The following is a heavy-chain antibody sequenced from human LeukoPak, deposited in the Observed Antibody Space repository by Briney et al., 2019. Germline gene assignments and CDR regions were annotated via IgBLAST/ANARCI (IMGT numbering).Heavy chain of an antibody. CDR2: ISSDGSKN. CDR1: GFTFTNYA. Sequence: GGSLRLSCAASGFTFTNYAMHWVRQTPGKGLEWVALISSDGSKNIYADPVKGRFTVSRDNSKNTLYLQMNSLRAEDTAVYYCARDRGTAMVTAYFDYWGQGTLVTVSS. V-gene: IGHV3-30*03. J-gene: IGHJ4*02. CDR3: ARDRGTAMVTAYFDY. D-gene: IGHD5-18*01.